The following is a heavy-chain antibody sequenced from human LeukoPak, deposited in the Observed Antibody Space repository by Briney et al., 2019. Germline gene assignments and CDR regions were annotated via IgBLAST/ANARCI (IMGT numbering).Heavy chain of an antibody. CDR3: TTGYWSSSSKYHGDDAFDV. V-gene: IGHV3-15*01. CDR2: IKSKTGGGTP. J-gene: IGHJ3*01. CDR1: GFTFSSYW. D-gene: IGHD2-2*03. Sequence: PGGSLRLSCAASGFTFSSYWMSWVRQAPGKGLEWVGRIKSKTGGGTPDYGAPVKGRFTISRDDSKNTLFLQMNSLKTEDTGVYFCTTGYWSSSSKYHGDDAFDVWGQGTMVTVSS.